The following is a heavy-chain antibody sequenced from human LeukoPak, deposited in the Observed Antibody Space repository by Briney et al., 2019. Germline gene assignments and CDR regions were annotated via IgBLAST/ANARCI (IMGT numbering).Heavy chain of an antibody. CDR2: IYYSGST. CDR3: ARLGDSYTTDY. D-gene: IGHD2-2*02. CDR1: GGSISSSNYN. Sequence: SETLSLTCTVSGGSISSSNYNWGWIRQPPGKGLEWVGSIYYSGSTYYNPSLKSRVTISVDTSKNQFSLKLSSVTAADTAVYYCARLGDSYTTDYWGQGTLVTVSS. V-gene: IGHV4-39*01. J-gene: IGHJ4*02.